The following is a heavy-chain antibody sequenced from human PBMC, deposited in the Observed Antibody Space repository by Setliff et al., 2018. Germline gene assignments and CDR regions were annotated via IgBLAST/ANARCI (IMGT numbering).Heavy chain of an antibody. V-gene: IGHV5-51*01. Sequence: PGESLKISCKASGYSFTDNWVGWVRHVPGKGLDWVGIIYPADSETVYSPSFEGHVTISVDRSTTTLYLQWSRLEASDSAVYYCTRRYGSGSFQDPWGQGTPVTVS. CDR2: IYPADSET. D-gene: IGHD3-10*01. CDR1: GYSFTDNW. J-gene: IGHJ5*02. CDR3: TRRYGSGSFQDP.